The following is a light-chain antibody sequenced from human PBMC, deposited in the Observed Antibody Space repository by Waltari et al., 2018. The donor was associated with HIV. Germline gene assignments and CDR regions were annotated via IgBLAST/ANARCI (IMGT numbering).Light chain of an antibody. CDR2: EGI. J-gene: IGLJ3*02. V-gene: IGLV2-23*01. CDR1: SSAVGNYNL. CDR3: CSYGGSSNWV. Sequence: QSALTQPASVSGSPGQSITISCTGTSSAVGNYNLVSWSQQHPGKAPKLMIYEGIKRPSGVSNRISGSKSGNTASLTISGLQAEDEADYYCCSYGGSSNWVFGGGTKLTVL.